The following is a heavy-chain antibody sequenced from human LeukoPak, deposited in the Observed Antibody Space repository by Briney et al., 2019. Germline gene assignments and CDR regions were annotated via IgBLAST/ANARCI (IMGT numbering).Heavy chain of an antibody. Sequence: PGRSLRLSCAASGFTFSSYAMHWVRQAPGKGLEWVAVISYDGSNKYYPDSMKGRLTISRDNSKNTLYLQLNSLRVEDTAVYYCAKDGIVGPTREFDHWGQGTLVTVSS. CDR2: ISYDGSNK. CDR1: GFTFSSYA. CDR3: AKDGIVGPTREFDH. J-gene: IGHJ4*02. D-gene: IGHD1-26*01. V-gene: IGHV3-30-3*01.